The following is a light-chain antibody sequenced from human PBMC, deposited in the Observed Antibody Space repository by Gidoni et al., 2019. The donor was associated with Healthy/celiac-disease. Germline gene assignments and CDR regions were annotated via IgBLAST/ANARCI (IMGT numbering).Light chain of an antibody. CDR3: QQYNNWPLT. Sequence: EIVMTQSPATLSLSPGERATLSCRASQSVSSNLAWYQQKPGQAPRLLFYGASTRATGLPARFSGSGSVTEFTLTISSLQSEDFAVYYCQQYNNWPLTFGGGTKVEIK. CDR2: GAS. V-gene: IGKV3-15*01. CDR1: QSVSSN. J-gene: IGKJ4*01.